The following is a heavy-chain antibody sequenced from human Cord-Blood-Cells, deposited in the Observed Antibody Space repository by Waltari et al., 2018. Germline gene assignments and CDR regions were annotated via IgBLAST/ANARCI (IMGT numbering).Heavy chain of an antibody. Sequence: EVQLVESGGGLVQPGRSLRLSCAASGFTFDDYAMHWVRQAPGEGLGWVSGISWNSGSIGYADSVKGRFTISRDNAKNSLYLQMNSLRAEDTALYYCAKGVAATEGVDYWGQGTLVTVSS. V-gene: IGHV3-9*01. J-gene: IGHJ4*02. CDR3: AKGVAATEGVDY. CDR2: ISWNSGSI. CDR1: GFTFDDYA. D-gene: IGHD2-15*01.